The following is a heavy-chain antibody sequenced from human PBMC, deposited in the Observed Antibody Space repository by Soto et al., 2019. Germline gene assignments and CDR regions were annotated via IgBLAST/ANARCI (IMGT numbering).Heavy chain of an antibody. V-gene: IGHV2-5*01. Sequence: QITLKESGPTLVKPTQTLTLTCTFSGFSLSTSGVGVGWIRQPPGKALEWLALIYWYDDKRYSPSLKSRLTITKDTSKNHVVLTMTNMDPVDTATYYCAHLRGWLTYYDYWGQGTLVTVSS. CDR3: AHLRGWLTYYDY. J-gene: IGHJ4*02. D-gene: IGHD5-12*01. CDR2: IYWYDDK. CDR1: GFSLSTSGVG.